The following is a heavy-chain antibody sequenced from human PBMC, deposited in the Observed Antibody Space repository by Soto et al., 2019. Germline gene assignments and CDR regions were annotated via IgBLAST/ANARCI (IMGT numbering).Heavy chain of an antibody. CDR2: IYYSGST. CDR3: ARHPVLRYFDWLLYFDY. V-gene: IGHV4-30-4*01. J-gene: IGHJ4*02. D-gene: IGHD3-9*01. CDR1: GGSISSGDYY. Sequence: SETLSLTCTVSGGSISSGDYYWSWIRQPPGKGLEWIGYIYYSGSTYYNPSLKSRVTISVDTSKNQFSLKLSSVTAADTAVYYCARHPVLRYFDWLLYFDYWVQGTLVTVSS.